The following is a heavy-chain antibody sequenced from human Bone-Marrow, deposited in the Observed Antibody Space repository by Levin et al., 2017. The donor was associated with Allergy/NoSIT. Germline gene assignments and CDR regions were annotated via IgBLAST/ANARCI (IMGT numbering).Heavy chain of an antibody. CDR1: GYIFTGYY. Sequence: GASVKVSCKTSGYIFTGYYIHWVRQAPGQGLEWMGWINPNIGGTDFAQTFQGRVTLTWDTSISSAYMEMRRLRADDTAVYYCARGSRSSGYPYDAFDMWGQGTLVTVSS. J-gene: IGHJ3*02. D-gene: IGHD3-22*01. CDR3: ARGSRSSGYPYDAFDM. CDR2: INPNIGGT. V-gene: IGHV1-2*02.